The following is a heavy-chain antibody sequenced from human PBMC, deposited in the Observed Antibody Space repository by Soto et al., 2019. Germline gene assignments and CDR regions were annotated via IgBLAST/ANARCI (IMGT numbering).Heavy chain of an antibody. J-gene: IGHJ3*02. V-gene: IGHV2-5*02. D-gene: IGHD3-16*01. CDR1: DFSLSTSGVG. Sequence: QITLKESGPPLVKPTQTLTLTCTFSDFSLSTSGVGVGWIRQPPGKALEWLALIYWDDDKRYSPSLKSRLTIAKVTSKDQVVDTMTSMDPVDAATCYCAHIMIAFAGVMRKDAFDIWGQGTMVTISS. CDR3: AHIMIAFAGVMRKDAFDI. CDR2: IYWDDDK.